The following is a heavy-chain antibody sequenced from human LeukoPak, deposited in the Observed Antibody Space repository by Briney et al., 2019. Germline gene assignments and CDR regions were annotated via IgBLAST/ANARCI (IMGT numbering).Heavy chain of an antibody. CDR2: IVVGSGGT. J-gene: IGHJ4*02. CDR3: AADYYDSSGYYYQFDY. CDR1: GFTFTSSA. Sequence: TSVKVSCKASGFTFTSSAVQWVRQARGQRLEWIGWIVVGSGGTNYAQKFQERVTITRDMSTSTAYMELSSLRSEDTAVYYCAADYYDSSGYYYQFDYWGQGTLVTVSS. D-gene: IGHD3-22*01. V-gene: IGHV1-58*01.